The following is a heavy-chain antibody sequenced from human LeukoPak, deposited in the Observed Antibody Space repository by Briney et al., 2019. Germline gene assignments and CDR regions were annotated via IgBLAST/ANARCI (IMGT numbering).Heavy chain of an antibody. CDR3: ARSYDILTGFSDQPLDY. D-gene: IGHD3-9*01. CDR2: ISYDGSNK. CDR1: GFTFSSYA. J-gene: IGHJ4*02. Sequence: GGSLRLSCAASGFTFSSYAMHWVRQAPGKGLEWVAVISYDGSNKYYADSVKGRFTISRDNSENTLYLQMNSLRAEDTAVYYCARSYDILTGFSDQPLDYWGQGTLVTVSS. V-gene: IGHV3-30-3*01.